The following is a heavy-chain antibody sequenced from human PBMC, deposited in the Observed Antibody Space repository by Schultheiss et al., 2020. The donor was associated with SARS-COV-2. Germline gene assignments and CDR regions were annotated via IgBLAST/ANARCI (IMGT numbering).Heavy chain of an antibody. CDR2: INPSGGST. D-gene: IGHD5-18*01. Sequence: ASVKVSCKASGGTFSSYAISWVRQAPGQGLEWMGIINPSGGSTSYAQKFQGRVTMTRDTSTSTVYMELSSLRSDDTAVYYCAASGYSYGTGYFDYWGQGTLVTVSS. CDR3: AASGYSYGTGYFDY. J-gene: IGHJ4*02. V-gene: IGHV1-46*01. CDR1: GGTFSSYA.